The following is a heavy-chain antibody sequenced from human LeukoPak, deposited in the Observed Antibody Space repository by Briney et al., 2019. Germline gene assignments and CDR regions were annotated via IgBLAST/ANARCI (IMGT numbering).Heavy chain of an antibody. J-gene: IGHJ4*02. D-gene: IGHD3-10*01. CDR1: GYSFTNFD. CDR2: MNPVSGNA. CDR3: ARAPMGRGALY. Sequence: ASVKVSCKASGYSFTNFDINWVRQAPGQGLEWMGWMNPVSGNAGSAQKFQGRVTLTRDTSMSTAYMEVTSLRSDDTAFYYCARAPMGRGALYWGQGTLVTVNS. V-gene: IGHV1-8*01.